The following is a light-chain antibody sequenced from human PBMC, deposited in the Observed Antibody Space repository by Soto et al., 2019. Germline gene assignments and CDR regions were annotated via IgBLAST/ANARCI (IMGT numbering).Light chain of an antibody. CDR2: GAS. V-gene: IGKV3-20*01. Sequence: EIVLTQSPVTAPLSQGEGVTPSCSASESVASTYLAWYQQKPGQAPRLLIYGASNRATGIPDRFSGSGSGTDFTLTISRLGPEDFAVYYCQQYGSSPYTFGQGTKVDI. CDR3: QQYGSSPYT. J-gene: IGKJ2*01. CDR1: ESVASTY.